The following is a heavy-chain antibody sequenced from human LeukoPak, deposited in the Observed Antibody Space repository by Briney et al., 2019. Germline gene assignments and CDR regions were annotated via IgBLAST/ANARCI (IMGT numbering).Heavy chain of an antibody. CDR2: INHSGST. CDR1: GGSFSGYY. D-gene: IGHD5-18*01. Sequence: SETLSLTCAVYGGSFSGYYWSWIRQPPGKGLEWIGDINHSGSTNYNPSLKSRVTISVDTSKNQFSLKLSSVTAADTAVYYCARGRKWIQLWLYFDYWGQGTLVTVSS. V-gene: IGHV4-34*01. CDR3: ARGRKWIQLWLYFDY. J-gene: IGHJ4*02.